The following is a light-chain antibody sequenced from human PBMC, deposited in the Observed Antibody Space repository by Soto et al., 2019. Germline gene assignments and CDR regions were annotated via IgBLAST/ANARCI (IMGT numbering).Light chain of an antibody. Sequence: QSVLTQPASVSGSPGQSITISCTGTSSDVGSYNLVSWYQQHPGKAPKLIIYEGSKRPSGVSNRFSGSKSGNTASLTISGLQAEDDADYYCCSYAGSSTFYVFGTGTKLTVL. CDR2: EGS. J-gene: IGLJ1*01. V-gene: IGLV2-23*01. CDR1: SSDVGSYNL. CDR3: CSYAGSSTFYV.